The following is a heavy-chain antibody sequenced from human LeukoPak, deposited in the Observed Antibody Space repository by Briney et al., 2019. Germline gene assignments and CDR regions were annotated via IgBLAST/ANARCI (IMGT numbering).Heavy chain of an antibody. Sequence: PGGSLRLSCAASGFTFRIYWMSWVRQAPGKGLEWVANIKQDGSEKYYVDSVKGRFTISRDNAKNSLYLQMNSLRAEDTAVYYCARFGYEDYYGMDVWGQGTTVTVSS. CDR3: ARFGYEDYYGMDV. V-gene: IGHV3-7*01. J-gene: IGHJ6*02. CDR1: GFTFRIYW. D-gene: IGHD5-12*01. CDR2: IKQDGSEK.